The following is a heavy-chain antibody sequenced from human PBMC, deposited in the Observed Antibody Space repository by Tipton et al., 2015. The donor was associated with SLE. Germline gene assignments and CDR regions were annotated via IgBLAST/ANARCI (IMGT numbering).Heavy chain of an antibody. J-gene: IGHJ3*02. CDR3: ARSLDFWSGYYKWAFDI. Sequence: TLSLTCTVSGGSISSGSYPWSWIRQPAGKGLEWIGYIYTSGSTNYNPSLKSRVTISVDTSKNQFSLKLSSVTAADTAVYYCARSLDFWSGYYKWAFDIWGQGTMVTVSS. CDR2: IYTSGST. V-gene: IGHV4-61*09. D-gene: IGHD3-3*01. CDR1: GGSISSGSYP.